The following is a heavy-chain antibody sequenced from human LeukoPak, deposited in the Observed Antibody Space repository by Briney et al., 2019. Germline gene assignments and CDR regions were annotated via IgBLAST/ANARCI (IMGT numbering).Heavy chain of an antibody. CDR3: ARAGLDY. Sequence: SETLSLTCAVYGGSFSGYYWSWVRQPPGKGLEWIGEINHSGSTNYNPSLKSRVTISVDTSKNQFSLKLSSVTAADTAVYYCARAGLDYWGQGTLVTVSS. J-gene: IGHJ4*02. CDR2: INHSGST. V-gene: IGHV4-34*01. CDR1: GGSFSGYY.